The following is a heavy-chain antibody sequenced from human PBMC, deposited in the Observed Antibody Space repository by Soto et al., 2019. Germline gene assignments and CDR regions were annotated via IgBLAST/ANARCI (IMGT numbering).Heavy chain of an antibody. CDR2: ITSSGTTI. J-gene: IGHJ4*02. CDR1: GFIFSSYD. CDR3: GVRGRSTGWVLDH. Sequence: PGGSLRLSCAASGFIFSSYDMNWVRQAPGKGLEWVSHITSSGTTIYYADSVKGRFTVYRDNAKRSLFLQMNSLRDEDTAVYFCGVRGRSTGWVLDHWGPGALVTVSS. D-gene: IGHD6-19*01. V-gene: IGHV3-48*03.